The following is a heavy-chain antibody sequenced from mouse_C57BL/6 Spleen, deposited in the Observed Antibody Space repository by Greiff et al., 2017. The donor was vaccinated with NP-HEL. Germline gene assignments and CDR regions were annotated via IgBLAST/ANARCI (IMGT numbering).Heavy chain of an antibody. CDR1: GFTFSSYA. J-gene: IGHJ3*01. Sequence: VESGGGLVKPGGSLKLSCAASGFTFSSYAMSWVRQTPEKRLEWVATISDGGSYTYYPDNVKGRFTISRDNAKNNLYLQMSHLKSEDTAMYYCARADYYGSSYLAWFAYWGQGTLVTVSA. CDR3: ARADYYGSSYLAWFAY. CDR2: ISDGGSYT. D-gene: IGHD1-1*01. V-gene: IGHV5-4*01.